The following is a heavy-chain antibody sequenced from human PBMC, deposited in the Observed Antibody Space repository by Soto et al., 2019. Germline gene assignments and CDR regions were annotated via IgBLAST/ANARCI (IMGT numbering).Heavy chain of an antibody. CDR1: GFTFSSYS. V-gene: IGHV3-21*01. Sequence: EVQLVESGGGLVKPGGSLRLSCAASGFTFSSYSMNWVRQAPGKGLEWVSSISSSSSYIYYADSVKGRFTISRDNAKNSLYLQMNSLRAEDTAVYYCARVKSGSSTMVRGARYDPDAFDIWGQGTMVTVSS. CDR2: ISSSSSYI. CDR3: ARVKSGSSTMVRGARYDPDAFDI. D-gene: IGHD3-10*01. J-gene: IGHJ3*02.